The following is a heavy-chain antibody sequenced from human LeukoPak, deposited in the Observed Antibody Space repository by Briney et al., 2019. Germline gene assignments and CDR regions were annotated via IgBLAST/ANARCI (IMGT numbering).Heavy chain of an antibody. Sequence: AGGSLRLSCAASGFTFSSYAMSWVRQAPGKGLEWASAISGSGGSTYYADSVKGRFTISRDNSKNTLYLQMNSLRAEDTAVYYCAKRGAVAGMGGSYYYYGMDVWGQGTTVTVSS. CDR1: GFTFSSYA. V-gene: IGHV3-23*01. J-gene: IGHJ6*02. CDR2: ISGSGGST. CDR3: AKRGAVAGMGGSYYYYGMDV. D-gene: IGHD6-19*01.